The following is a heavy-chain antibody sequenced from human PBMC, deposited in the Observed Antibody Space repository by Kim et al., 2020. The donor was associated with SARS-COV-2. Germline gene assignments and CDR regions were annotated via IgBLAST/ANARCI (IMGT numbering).Heavy chain of an antibody. J-gene: IGHJ2*01. Sequence: SETLSLTCTVSGGSISSYYWSWIRQPPGKGLEWIGYIYYSGSTIYNPSLKSRVTISVDTSKNQFSLKLSSVTAADTAVYYCARDPRGWLQPTAYWYFDLWGRGTLVTVSS. D-gene: IGHD5-12*01. CDR1: GGSISSYY. CDR3: ARDPRGWLQPTAYWYFDL. V-gene: IGHV4-59*01. CDR2: IYYSGST.